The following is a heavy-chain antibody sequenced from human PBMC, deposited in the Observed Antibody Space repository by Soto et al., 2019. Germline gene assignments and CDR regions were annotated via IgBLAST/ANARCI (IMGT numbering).Heavy chain of an antibody. V-gene: IGHV4-59*08. CDR2: MYNSGST. J-gene: IGHJ4*02. CDR3: ASMGYHYGSGSYPLDY. Sequence: PPETLSVTCTVSGGAISSDYWTWIRQPPGKGLEWIGFMYNSGSTHYNPSLKSRVTISLDTSKNQFSLNLRSVTAADTAMYYCASMGYHYGSGSYPLDYWGQGTLVTVYS. D-gene: IGHD3-10*01. CDR1: GGAISSDY.